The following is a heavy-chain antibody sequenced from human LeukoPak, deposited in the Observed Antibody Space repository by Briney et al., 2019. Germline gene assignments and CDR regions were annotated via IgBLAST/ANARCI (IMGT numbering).Heavy chain of an antibody. V-gene: IGHV4-59*12. J-gene: IGHJ4*02. D-gene: IGHD3-22*01. CDR2: IYYRGST. CDR1: GGSISSYY. CDR3: ARGLGYDSSGYPPYYFDY. Sequence: SETLSLTCTFSGGSISSYYWSWIRQPPGKGLEWIGYIYYRGSTNYNPSLKSRVTISVDTSKNQFSLKLSSVTAADTAVYYCARGLGYDSSGYPPYYFDYWGQGTLVTVSS.